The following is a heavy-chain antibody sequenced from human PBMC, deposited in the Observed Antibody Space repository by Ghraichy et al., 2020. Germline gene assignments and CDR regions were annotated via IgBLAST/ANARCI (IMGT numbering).Heavy chain of an antibody. CDR3: ARRGGSGSYRTAPFDY. Sequence: SETLSLTCAVYGGSFSGYYWSWIRQPPGKGLEWIGEINHSGSTNYNPSLKSRVTISVATSKNQFSLKLSSVTAADTAVYYCARRGGSGSYRTAPFDYWGQGTLVTVSS. D-gene: IGHD3-10*01. J-gene: IGHJ4*02. V-gene: IGHV4-34*01. CDR1: GGSFSGYY. CDR2: INHSGST.